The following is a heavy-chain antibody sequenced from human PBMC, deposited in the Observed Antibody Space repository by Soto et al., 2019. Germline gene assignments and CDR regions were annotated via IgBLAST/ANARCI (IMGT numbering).Heavy chain of an antibody. Sequence: SETLSLTCTVSGGSVSSGSYYWSWIRQPPGKGLEWIGYIYYSGSTNYNPSLKSRVTISVDTSKNQFSLKLSSVTTADTAVYYCARVGLSGAAAGIIWFDPWGQGTLVTVSS. CDR1: GGSVSSGSYY. V-gene: IGHV4-61*01. J-gene: IGHJ5*02. CDR2: IYYSGST. CDR3: ARVGLSGAAAGIIWFDP. D-gene: IGHD6-13*01.